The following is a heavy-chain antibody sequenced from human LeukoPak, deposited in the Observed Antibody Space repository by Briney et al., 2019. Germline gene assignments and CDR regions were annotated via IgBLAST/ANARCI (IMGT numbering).Heavy chain of an antibody. J-gene: IGHJ5*02. CDR1: GYTFTGYY. V-gene: IGHV1-2*02. CDR3: ARDKGYWSSNSCYLSLDP. Sequence: ASVKVSCKASGYTFTGYYMHWVRQAPGQGLEWMGWINPNSGGTNYAQKFQGRVTMTRDTSISTAYMELSRLRSDDTAVYYCARDKGYWSSNSCYLSLDPWGQGTLVTVSS. CDR2: INPNSGGT. D-gene: IGHD2-2*01.